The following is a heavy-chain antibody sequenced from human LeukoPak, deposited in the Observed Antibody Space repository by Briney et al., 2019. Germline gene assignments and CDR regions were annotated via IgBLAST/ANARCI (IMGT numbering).Heavy chain of an antibody. J-gene: IGHJ4*02. CDR3: ATTKSVLRFLEWLFGY. CDR1: GFTFSSYA. V-gene: IGHV3-23*01. Sequence: PGGSLRLSCAASGFTFSSYAMSWVRQAPGKGLEWVSAISGSGGSTYYADSVKGRFTISRDNSKNTLYLQMNSLRAEDTAVYYCATTKSVLRFLEWLFGYWGQGTLVTVSS. D-gene: IGHD3-3*01. CDR2: ISGSGGST.